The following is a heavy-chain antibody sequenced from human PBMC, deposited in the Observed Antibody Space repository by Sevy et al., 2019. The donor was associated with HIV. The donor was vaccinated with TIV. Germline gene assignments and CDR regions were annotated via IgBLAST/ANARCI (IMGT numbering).Heavy chain of an antibody. V-gene: IGHV3-74*01. CDR1: GFTFSSYW. CDR2: INSVGSDT. Sequence: GGSLRLSCAASGFTFSSYWMHWVRQAPGKGLVWVSRINSVGSDTHYADSVKGRFTISRDNAEKTLYLQMNSLRAEDTALYFCARDSSARSDPGLSSSWVFAFDIWGQGTMVTVSS. J-gene: IGHJ3*02. D-gene: IGHD6-13*01. CDR3: ARDSSARSDPGLSSSWVFAFDI.